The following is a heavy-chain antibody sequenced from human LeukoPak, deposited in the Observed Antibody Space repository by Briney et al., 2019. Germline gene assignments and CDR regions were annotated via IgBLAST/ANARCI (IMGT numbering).Heavy chain of an antibody. V-gene: IGHV1-8*03. J-gene: IGHJ5*02. CDR3: ARGRTSAGGYSGHDWGDWFDP. D-gene: IGHD5-12*01. Sequence: ASVKVSCKASGYPFTSYDINWARQAPGQGLQWMGWMNPNSGHTAYAQKFQGRVTITRNTSISTAYMDLSSLRSEDSAVYYCARGRTSAGGYSGHDWGDWFDPWGQGTLVTVSS. CDR2: MNPNSGHT. CDR1: GYPFTSYD.